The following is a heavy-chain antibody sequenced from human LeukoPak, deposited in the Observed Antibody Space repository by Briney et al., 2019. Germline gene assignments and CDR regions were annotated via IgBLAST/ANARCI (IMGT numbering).Heavy chain of an antibody. Sequence: GGSLILSCAASGFTVSSYAMSWVRLAPGKGLEWVSGVRGIGDSTYYADSVKGRFTVSRDNSRNTLYLQMNSLRPEDTAVYYCAKDGYCTTATCYGWLDYWGLGTVVTVSS. V-gene: IGHV3-23*01. CDR1: GFTVSSYA. J-gene: IGHJ4*02. CDR3: AKDGYCTTATCYGWLDY. CDR2: VRGIGDST. D-gene: IGHD2-2*03.